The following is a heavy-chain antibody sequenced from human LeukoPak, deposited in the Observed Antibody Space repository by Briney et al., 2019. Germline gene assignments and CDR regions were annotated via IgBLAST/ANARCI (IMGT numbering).Heavy chain of an antibody. CDR1: GFTFSCYA. Sequence: PGGSLRLSCAASGFTFSCYAMSWVRQAPGKGLEWVSAISGSGGSTYYADSVKGRFTISRDNSKNTLYLQMNSLRAEDTAVYYCAKGSVDYGDYDFDYWGQGTLVTVSS. CDR3: AKGSVDYGDYDFDY. J-gene: IGHJ4*02. CDR2: ISGSGGST. D-gene: IGHD4-17*01. V-gene: IGHV3-23*01.